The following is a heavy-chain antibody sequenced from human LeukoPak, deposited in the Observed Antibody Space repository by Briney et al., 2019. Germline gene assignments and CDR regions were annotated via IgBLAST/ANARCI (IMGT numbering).Heavy chain of an antibody. V-gene: IGHV4-39*07. D-gene: IGHD2-2*01. CDR3: ARDLHVVVPAANYYYYYYMDV. Sequence: PSETLSLTCTVSGGSISSSSYYWGWIRQPPGKGLEWIGSIYYSGSTYYNPSLKSRVTISVDTSKNQFSLKLSSVTAADTAVYYCARDLHVVVPAANYYYYYYMDVWGKGTTVTISS. J-gene: IGHJ6*03. CDR1: GGSISSSSYY. CDR2: IYYSGST.